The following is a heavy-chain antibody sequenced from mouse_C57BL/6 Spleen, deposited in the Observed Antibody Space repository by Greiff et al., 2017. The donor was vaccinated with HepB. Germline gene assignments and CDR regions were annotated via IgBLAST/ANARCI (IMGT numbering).Heavy chain of an antibody. V-gene: IGHV1-55*01. J-gene: IGHJ3*01. D-gene: IGHD2-4*01. CDR3: ARGGYYDYDLAWFAY. Sequence: QVQLQQSGAELVKPGASVKMSCKASGYTFTSYWITWVKQRPGQGLEWIGDIYPGSGSTNYNEKFKSKATLTVDTSSSTAYMQLSSLTSEDSAVYYCARGGYYDYDLAWFAYWGQGTLVTVSA. CDR1: GYTFTSYW. CDR2: IYPGSGST.